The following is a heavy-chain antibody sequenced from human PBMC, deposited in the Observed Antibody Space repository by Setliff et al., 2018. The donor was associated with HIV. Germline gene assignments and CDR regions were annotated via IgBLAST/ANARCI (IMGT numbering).Heavy chain of an antibody. CDR1: GGSISSHY. J-gene: IGHJ6*02. CDR3: ARVETTVRGATYGMDV. V-gene: IGHV4-59*11. CDR2: MYFRGNA. Sequence: SETLSLTCTVSGGSISSHYWSWIRQAPGKGLEWIGTMYFRGNARNSPSLKSRVTISVDTSKNQLSLNLTSVTAADTAVYCCARVETTVRGATYGMDVWGQGTTVTVSS. D-gene: IGHD3-10*01.